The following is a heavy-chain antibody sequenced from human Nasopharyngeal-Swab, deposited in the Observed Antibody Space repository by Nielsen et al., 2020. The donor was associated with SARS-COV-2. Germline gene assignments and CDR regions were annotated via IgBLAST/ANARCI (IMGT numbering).Heavy chain of an antibody. CDR1: GGSISSYY. J-gene: IGHJ4*02. Sequence: SETLSLTCTVSGGSISSYYWSWIRQPPGKGLEWIGYIYYSGSTNYNPPLKSRVTISVDTSKNQFSLKLGSVTAADTAVYYCARRAGSGWYGYWGQGTLATVSS. D-gene: IGHD6-19*01. V-gene: IGHV4-59*01. CDR3: ARRAGSGWYGY. CDR2: IYYSGST.